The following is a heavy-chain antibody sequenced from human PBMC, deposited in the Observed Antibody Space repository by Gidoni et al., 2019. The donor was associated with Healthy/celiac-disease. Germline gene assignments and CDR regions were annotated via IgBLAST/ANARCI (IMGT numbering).Heavy chain of an antibody. J-gene: IGHJ3*02. CDR1: GFTFSNAW. D-gene: IGHD4-17*01. CDR3: TTVVDGGSLDEAFDI. Sequence: EVQLVESGGGLVKPGGSLRLSCAASGFTFSNAWMSWVRQAPGKGLEWVGRIKSKTDGGTTDYAAPVKGRFTISRDDSKNTLYLQMNSLKTEDTAVYYCTTVVDGGSLDEAFDIWGQGTMVTVSS. CDR2: IKSKTDGGTT. V-gene: IGHV3-15*01.